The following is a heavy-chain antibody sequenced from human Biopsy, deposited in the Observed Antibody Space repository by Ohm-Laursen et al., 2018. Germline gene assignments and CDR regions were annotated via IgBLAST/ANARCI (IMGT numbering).Heavy chain of an antibody. CDR3: AKDYRDSRGIFGIVVVRPLDY. V-gene: IGHV3-7*01. CDR1: RFTFSRYW. CDR2: INQDGSEK. Sequence: SLRLSCAASRFTFSRYWMNWVRQAPGKGLEWVANINQDGSEKYYVDSVKGRFTISRDNAENTLYLQMNSLRAEDTAVYYCAKDYRDSRGIFGIVVVRPLDYWGQGTLVTVSS. D-gene: IGHD3-22*01. J-gene: IGHJ4*02.